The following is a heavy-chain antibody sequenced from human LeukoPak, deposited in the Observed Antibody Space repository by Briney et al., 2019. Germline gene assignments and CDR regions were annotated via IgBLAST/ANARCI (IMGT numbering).Heavy chain of an antibody. Sequence: GGSLRLSCAASGFTFSSYGMSWVRQAPGKGLEWVSAISGSGGSTYYADSVKGRFTISRDNSKNTLYLQMNSLRVDDTAVYYCARELRDAFDMWGQGTRVTVS. CDR3: ARELRDAFDM. D-gene: IGHD2-21*01. V-gene: IGHV3-23*01. CDR1: GFTFSSYG. CDR2: ISGSGGST. J-gene: IGHJ3*02.